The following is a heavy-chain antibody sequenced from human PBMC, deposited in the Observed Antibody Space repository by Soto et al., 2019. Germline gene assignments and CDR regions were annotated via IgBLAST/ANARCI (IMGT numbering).Heavy chain of an antibody. CDR1: VLTGSGTKY. CDR3: ASWHDRENAYDV. Sequence: DVQMVESGGGLIQPGESLRLSCAAFVLTGSGTKYVAWFSQAPGKGLEWVSALYDVFGSFYADSVKGRFTTSSDRAKSTVYLQMNDLRPDDTAVYYCASWHDRENAYDVWGQGTTVIVSS. V-gene: IGHV3-53*01. CDR2: LYDVFGS. J-gene: IGHJ3*01. D-gene: IGHD1-1*01.